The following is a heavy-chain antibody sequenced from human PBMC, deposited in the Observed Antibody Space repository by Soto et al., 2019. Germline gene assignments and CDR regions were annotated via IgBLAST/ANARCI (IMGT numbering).Heavy chain of an antibody. CDR2: RYDDAST. V-gene: IGHV4-39*02. CDR1: GDSIRNRNYY. CDR3: SRGIYLVPSRSYLGF. J-gene: IGHJ4*01. D-gene: IGHD3-10*02. Sequence: QLQLQESGPGLVKPSETLSLSCSVSGDSIRNRNYYWAWIRQPPGKGLEWIVSRYDDASTFYNPSLKRRVTISIDTYKKHLSLKLTSVTAADTAVYDLSRGIYLVPSRSYLGFWGHGTLVTVSS.